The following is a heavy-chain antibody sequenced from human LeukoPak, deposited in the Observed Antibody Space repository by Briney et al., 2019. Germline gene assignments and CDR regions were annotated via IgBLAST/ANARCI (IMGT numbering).Heavy chain of an antibody. CDR3: ARGRSSMVRGYYYYYMDV. V-gene: IGHV4-4*07. D-gene: IGHD3-10*01. CDR2: IYISGST. Sequence: TSSETLSLTCTVSGGSISSHYWSWIRQPAGKGLEWIGRIYISGSTNYNPSLKSRVTMSVDTSKNQFSLKLSSVTAADTAVYYCARGRSSMVRGYYYYYMDVWGKGTTVTISS. J-gene: IGHJ6*03. CDR1: GGSISSHY.